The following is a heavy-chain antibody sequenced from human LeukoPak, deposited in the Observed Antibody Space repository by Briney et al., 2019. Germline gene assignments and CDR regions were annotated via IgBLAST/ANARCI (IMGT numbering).Heavy chain of an antibody. CDR1: GFIFNDYY. CDR3: ARDLTGTTFKDVRTSYYMDV. Sequence: GGFLRLSCAASGFIFNDYYMSWIRQAPGKGLEWVSYISSSGSIIYYADSVKGRFTISRDNAKNTLYLQMNSLRAEDTAVYYCARDLTGTTFKDVRTSYYMDVWGKGTTVTVSS. D-gene: IGHD1-7*01. V-gene: IGHV3-11*04. J-gene: IGHJ6*03. CDR2: ISSSGSII.